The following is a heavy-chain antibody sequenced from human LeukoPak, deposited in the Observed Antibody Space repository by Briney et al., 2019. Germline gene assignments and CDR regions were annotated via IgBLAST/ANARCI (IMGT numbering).Heavy chain of an antibody. V-gene: IGHV4-34*01. CDR2: INHSGST. J-gene: IGHJ4*02. CDR1: GGSFSGYY. CDR3: ARDEYYYGSGSYYPFDY. Sequence: SETLSLTCAVYGGSFSGYYWSWIRQPPGKGLEWIGEINHSGSTNYNPSLKSRVTISVDTSKNQLSLKLSSVTAADTAVYYCARDEYYYGSGSYYPFDYWGQGTLVTVSS. D-gene: IGHD3-10*01.